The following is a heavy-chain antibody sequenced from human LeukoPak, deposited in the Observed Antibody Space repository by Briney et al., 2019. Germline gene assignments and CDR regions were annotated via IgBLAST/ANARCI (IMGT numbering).Heavy chain of an antibody. J-gene: IGHJ3*02. V-gene: IGHV4-59*12. D-gene: IGHD3/OR15-3a*01. CDR3: ARDLDRANAFDI. CDR1: GGSISSYY. CDR2: IYHSGST. Sequence: SETLSLTCTVSGGSISSYYWSWIRQPPWKGLEWIGYIYHSGSTYYNPSLKSRVTISVDRSKNQFSLKLSSVTAADTAVYYCARDLDRANAFDIWGQGTMVTVSS.